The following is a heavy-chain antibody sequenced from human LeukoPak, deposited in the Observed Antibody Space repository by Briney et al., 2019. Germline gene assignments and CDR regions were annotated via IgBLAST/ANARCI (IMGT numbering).Heavy chain of an antibody. V-gene: IGHV4-59*01. J-gene: IGHJ3*02. D-gene: IGHD3-9*01. CDR1: GGSISSYY. CDR3: ARIITIQPFAAFDI. CDR2: IYYSGST. Sequence: SETLSPTCTVSGGSISSYYWSWIRQPPGKGLEWIGYIYYSGSTNYNPSLKSRVTISVDTSKNQFSLKLSSVTAADTAVYYCARIITIQPFAAFDIWGQGTMVTVSS.